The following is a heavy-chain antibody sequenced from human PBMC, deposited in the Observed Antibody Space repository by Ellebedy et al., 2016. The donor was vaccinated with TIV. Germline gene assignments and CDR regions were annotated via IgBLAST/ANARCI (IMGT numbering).Heavy chain of an antibody. CDR2: TVPILGIV. Sequence: ASVKVSCKASGGTFSSYGLTWVRQAPGQGLAWVGRTVPILGIVNYAQKFQGRVTITAEKSTDTAYMELSSLRSEDTAVYYCARSNGYPGDFYSPDVWGQGTMVTVSS. CDR1: GGTFSSYG. V-gene: IGHV1-69*04. CDR3: ARSNGYPGDFYSPDV. D-gene: IGHD4-11*01. J-gene: IGHJ3*01.